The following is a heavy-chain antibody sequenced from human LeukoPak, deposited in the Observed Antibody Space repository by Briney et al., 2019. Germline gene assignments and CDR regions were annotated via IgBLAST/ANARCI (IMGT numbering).Heavy chain of an antibody. CDR2: ISKDGSNE. CDR1: GFTFSSYG. D-gene: IGHD4/OR15-4a*01. V-gene: IGHV3-30*18. Sequence: GGSLRLSCAASGFTFSSYGLHWVRQAPGKGLECVAVISKDGSNEYYADPGKGRFTISRDNSKNTLHLQMNSLRAEDTAVYYCAKDIRRGTMYYYYYGMDVWGQGTTVTVSS. CDR3: AKDIRRGTMYYYYYGMDV. J-gene: IGHJ6*02.